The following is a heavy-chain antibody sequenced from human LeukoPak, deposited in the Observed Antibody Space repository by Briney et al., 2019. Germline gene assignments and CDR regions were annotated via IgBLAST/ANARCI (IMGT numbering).Heavy chain of an antibody. CDR2: IWYDGSNK. CDR1: GFTFSSYG. J-gene: IGHJ4*02. CDR3: ARDVPIYGSGSSVLDY. Sequence: GGSLRLSCAASGFTFSSYGMHWVRQAPGKGLEWVAVIWYDGSNKYYADSVKGRFTISRDNSKNTLYLQMNSLRAKDTAVYYCARDVPIYGSGSSVLDYWGQGTLVTVSS. V-gene: IGHV3-33*01. D-gene: IGHD3-10*01.